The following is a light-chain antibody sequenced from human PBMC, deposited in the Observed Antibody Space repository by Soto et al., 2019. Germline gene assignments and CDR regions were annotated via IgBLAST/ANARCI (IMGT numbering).Light chain of an antibody. V-gene: IGLV4-60*02. J-gene: IGLJ3*02. Sequence: QSVLTQSSSASASLGSSVKLTCTLSSGHSRYIIAWHQQQPGKAPRFLMKLERSGTYSKGSGVPDRLSGSSSGADRYLTISNLQFEDEAAYYCETWDSNTHVFGGGTKLTVL. CDR1: SGHSRYI. CDR2: LERSGTY. CDR3: ETWDSNTHV.